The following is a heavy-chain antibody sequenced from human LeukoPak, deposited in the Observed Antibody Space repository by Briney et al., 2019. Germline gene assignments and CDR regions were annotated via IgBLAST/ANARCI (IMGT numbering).Heavy chain of an antibody. Sequence: PSETLSLTCTVSGGSISSYYWSWIRQPPGKGLEWNGYIYYSGSTNYNPSLKSRVTISVDTSKNQFSLKLSSVTAADTAVYYCARGESVLAANWFDPWGQGTLVTVSS. CDR1: GGSISSYY. D-gene: IGHD2-21*01. J-gene: IGHJ5*02. CDR2: IYYSGST. CDR3: ARGESVLAANWFDP. V-gene: IGHV4-59*01.